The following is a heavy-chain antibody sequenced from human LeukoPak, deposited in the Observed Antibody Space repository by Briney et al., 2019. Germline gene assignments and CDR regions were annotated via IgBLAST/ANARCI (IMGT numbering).Heavy chain of an antibody. D-gene: IGHD4-17*01. CDR3: VVTVTPSAWFDP. CDR2: IYYSGST. CDR1: GGPISSNY. Sequence: PSETLSLTCTVSGGPISSNYWSWIRQPAGKGLEWIGSIYYSGSTYYNPSLKSRVTISVDTSKNQFSLKLSSVTAADTAVYYCVVTVTPSAWFDPWGQGTLVTVSS. J-gene: IGHJ5*02. V-gene: IGHV4-59*05.